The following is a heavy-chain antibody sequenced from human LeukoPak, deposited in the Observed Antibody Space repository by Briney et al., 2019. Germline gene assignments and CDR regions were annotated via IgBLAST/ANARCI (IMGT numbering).Heavy chain of an antibody. J-gene: IGHJ4*02. Sequence: GGSLRLSCAVSGLTFSNFKMNWVRQAPGKGLEWVSYISSTGGTIYYADSMEGRFTISRDNAKNSLYLQMNSLRAEDTALYYCAKVRYSSGWYQESDFDYWGRGTLVTVSS. CDR2: ISSTGGTI. CDR3: AKVRYSSGWYQESDFDY. CDR1: GLTFSNFK. V-gene: IGHV3-48*03. D-gene: IGHD6-19*01.